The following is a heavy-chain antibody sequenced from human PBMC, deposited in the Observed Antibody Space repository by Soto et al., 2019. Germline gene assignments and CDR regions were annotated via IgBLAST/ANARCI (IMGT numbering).Heavy chain of an antibody. V-gene: IGHV1-69*12. CDR1: GGTFGSYA. CDR3: ARPIQYYFDTSAQSAWFDP. Sequence: QVQLVQSGAEVKKPGSSVKVSCKTSGGTFGSYAISWVRQAPGQGLEWMGGIIPIFSTPNYAQKFQGRVTITADESTSTAYMELNSLRSEDTAVYYCARPIQYYFDTSAQSAWFDPWGQGTLVTVSS. CDR2: IIPIFSTP. D-gene: IGHD3-22*01. J-gene: IGHJ5*02.